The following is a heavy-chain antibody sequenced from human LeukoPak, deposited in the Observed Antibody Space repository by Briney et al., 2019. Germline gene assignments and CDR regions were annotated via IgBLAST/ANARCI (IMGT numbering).Heavy chain of an antibody. Sequence: GGSLRLSCAASGFTFSSYAMHWVRQAPGKGREWVAVISYDGSNKYYADSVKGRFTISRDNSKNTLYLQMNSLRAEDTAVYYCARDLKEYQLLNWFDPWGQGTLVTVSS. V-gene: IGHV3-30-3*01. CDR2: ISYDGSNK. CDR3: ARDLKEYQLLNWFDP. J-gene: IGHJ5*02. CDR1: GFTFSSYA. D-gene: IGHD2-2*01.